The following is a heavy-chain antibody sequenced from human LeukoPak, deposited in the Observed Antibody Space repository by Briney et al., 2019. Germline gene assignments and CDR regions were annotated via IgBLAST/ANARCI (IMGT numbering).Heavy chain of an antibody. V-gene: IGHV4-59*02. D-gene: IGHD7-27*01. CDR1: GGSVTDYY. Sequence: SETLSLTCTVSGGSVTDYYWSWIRQSPGKGLEWIGYIYYTGTSYNPSLKSRATISADTSKNQFSLKLISVTAADTAVYYCASRKLGNDYWGQGTLVTVSS. CDR2: IYYTGT. J-gene: IGHJ4*02. CDR3: ASRKLGNDY.